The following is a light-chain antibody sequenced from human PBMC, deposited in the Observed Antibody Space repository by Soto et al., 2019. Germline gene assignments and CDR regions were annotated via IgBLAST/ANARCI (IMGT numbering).Light chain of an antibody. V-gene: IGKV2-28*01. CDR3: MQALQTPLT. J-gene: IGKJ4*01. CDR1: QSLLHRNGYNY. CDR2: LGS. Sequence: DIVMTQSPLSLPVTPGEPASISCRSSQSLLHRNGYNYLDWYLQKPGQSPQLLIYLGSFRASGVPDRFSGGGSGTDFTLKISRVEAEDVGFYYCMQALQTPLTFGGGTQVEIK.